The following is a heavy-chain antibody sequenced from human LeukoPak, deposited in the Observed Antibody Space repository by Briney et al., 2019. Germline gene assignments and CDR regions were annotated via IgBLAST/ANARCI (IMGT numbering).Heavy chain of an antibody. CDR2: IIPILNTA. CDR3: ARAHSGYDVKYFAY. V-gene: IGHV1-69*04. J-gene: IGHJ4*02. Sequence: SVKVSCKASGGTFSNYAINWVRQAPGQGLEWMGRIIPILNTANSAEKFQGRVTITADKFTNTAYMELSSLRSEDTAIYYCARAHSGYDVKYFAYWGQGTLVTVSS. CDR1: GGTFSNYA. D-gene: IGHD5-12*01.